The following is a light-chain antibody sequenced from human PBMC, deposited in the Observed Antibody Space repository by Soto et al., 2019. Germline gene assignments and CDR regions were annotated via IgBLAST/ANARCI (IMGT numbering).Light chain of an antibody. V-gene: IGKV3-15*01. CDR2: GAS. CDR3: QQYHSWWT. CDR1: QSINSA. Sequence: EIVMTQSPATLSVSPGERATLSCRASQSINSALAWYQQKPGQAPRLLIYGASTRATAIADRFSASGSGTEFTLTISSLQSEDFAVYYCQQYHSWWTFSQGTKVEIK. J-gene: IGKJ1*01.